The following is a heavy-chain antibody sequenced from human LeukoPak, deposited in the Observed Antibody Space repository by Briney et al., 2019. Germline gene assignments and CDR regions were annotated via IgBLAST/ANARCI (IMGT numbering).Heavy chain of an antibody. V-gene: IGHV4-31*03. Sequence: SETLSLTCTVSGGSTSSGGYYWSWIRQHPGKGLEWLAYISYSGSTYHNPSLRSRVTISLDTSKNQFSLKLSSVTAADTAVYYCARDHTLDYGDYYYGLDVWGQGTTVTVSS. D-gene: IGHD4-17*01. CDR2: ISYSGST. CDR1: GGSTSSGGYY. J-gene: IGHJ6*02. CDR3: ARDHTLDYGDYYYGLDV.